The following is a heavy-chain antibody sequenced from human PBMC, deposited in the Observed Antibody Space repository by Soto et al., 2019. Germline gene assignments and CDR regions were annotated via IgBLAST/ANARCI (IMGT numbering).Heavy chain of an antibody. CDR2: ISTYNGNT. CDR3: ARKCSGSSWFDP. J-gene: IGHJ5*02. V-gene: IGHV1-18*01. D-gene: IGHD6-6*01. CDR1: GYTFTTYG. Sequence: ASVKVSCKASGYTFTTYGISWVRQAPGQGLEWMGWISTYNGNTNYAQKLQGRVIMTTDTSTSTAYMDLRSLRSDDTAVYYCARKCSGSSWFDPWGQGTLVTVSS.